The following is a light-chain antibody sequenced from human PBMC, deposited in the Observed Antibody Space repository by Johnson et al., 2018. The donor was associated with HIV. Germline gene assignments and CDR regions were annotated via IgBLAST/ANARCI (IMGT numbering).Light chain of an antibody. CDR2: ENN. CDR1: SSNIGNNY. Sequence: QSVLTQPPSVSAAPGQKVTISCSGSSSNIGNNYVSWYQVLPGTAPKLLIYENNKRPPGIPDRFSGSKSGTSATLGITGLQTGDEADYYCGTWDSSLSAYVFGTGTKVTGL. V-gene: IGLV1-51*02. J-gene: IGLJ1*01. CDR3: GTWDSSLSAYV.